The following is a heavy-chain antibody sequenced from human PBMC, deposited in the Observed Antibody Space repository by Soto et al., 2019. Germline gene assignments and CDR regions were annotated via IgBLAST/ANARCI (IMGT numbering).Heavy chain of an antibody. CDR1: GGSSSSCGYS. CDR2: IYHSGST. J-gene: IGHJ5*02. D-gene: IGHD3-3*01. V-gene: IGHV4-30-2*01. Sequence: SVILSLTCAVWGGSSSSCGYSWSWIRQPPGKGLEWIGYIYHSGSTYYNPSLKSRVTISVDRSKNQFSLKLSSVTAADTAVYFCARGLITISRTSLDPWGQGTLVTVSS. CDR3: ARGLITISRTSLDP.